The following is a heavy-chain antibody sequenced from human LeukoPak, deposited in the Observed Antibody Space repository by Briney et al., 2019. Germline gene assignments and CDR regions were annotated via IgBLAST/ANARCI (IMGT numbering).Heavy chain of an antibody. J-gene: IGHJ3*02. V-gene: IGHV4-59*12. CDR1: GGSISSYY. Sequence: SETLSLTCTVSGGSISSYYWSWIRQPPGKGLEWIGYIYYSGSTNYNPSLKSRVTISVDTSKNQFSLKLSSVTAADTAVYYCAVGRDGYNWDAFDIWGQGTMVTVSS. CDR2: IYYSGST. D-gene: IGHD5-24*01. CDR3: AVGRDGYNWDAFDI.